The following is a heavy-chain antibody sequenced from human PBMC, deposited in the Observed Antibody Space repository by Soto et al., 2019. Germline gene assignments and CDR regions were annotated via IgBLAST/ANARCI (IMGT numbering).Heavy chain of an antibody. V-gene: IGHV3-23*01. CDR1: GFTFSSYA. CDR3: AKVPAYGSGSYPFDY. J-gene: IGHJ4*02. D-gene: IGHD3-10*01. CDR2: ISGSGGTT. Sequence: EVQLLESGGGLVQPGGSLRLSCAASGFTFSSYAMSWVRQAPGKGLEWVSIISGSGGTTYYADSVKGRFTISRDNSKNTLSLQMNSLRADDTAGYYCAKVPAYGSGSYPFDYWGQGTLVTVSS.